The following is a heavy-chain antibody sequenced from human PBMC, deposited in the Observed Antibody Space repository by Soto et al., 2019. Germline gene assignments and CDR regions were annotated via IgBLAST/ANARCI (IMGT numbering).Heavy chain of an antibody. CDR1: GFTFSSYA. D-gene: IGHD1-26*01. CDR3: SNDYLQIVRPAIPDY. V-gene: IGHV3-23*01. Sequence: GGSLRLSCAASGFTFSSYAMSWVRQAPGKGLEWVSAIGGSGGSTYYADSVKGRFTISRDNSKNTLYLQMNSLRAEDTAVYYCSNDYLQIVRPAIPDYWGQGILVTVST. J-gene: IGHJ4*02. CDR2: IGGSGGST.